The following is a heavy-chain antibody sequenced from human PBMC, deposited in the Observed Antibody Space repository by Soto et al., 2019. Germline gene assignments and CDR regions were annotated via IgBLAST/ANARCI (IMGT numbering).Heavy chain of an antibody. CDR2: INPSGGST. CDR3: ARKRTCSSTSCPYYFDY. V-gene: IGHV1-46*01. J-gene: IGHJ4*02. D-gene: IGHD2-2*01. Sequence: ASVKVSCKASGYTFTSYYMHWVRQAPGQGLEWMGIINPSGGSTSYAQKFRGRVTMTRDTSTSTVYMELSSLRSEDTAVYYCARKRTCSSTSCPYYFDYWGQGTLVTVSS. CDR1: GYTFTSYY.